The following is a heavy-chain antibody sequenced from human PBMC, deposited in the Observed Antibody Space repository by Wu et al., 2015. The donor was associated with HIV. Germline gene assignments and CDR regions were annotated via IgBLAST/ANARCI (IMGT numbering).Heavy chain of an antibody. V-gene: IGHV1-18*01. J-gene: IGHJ5*02. CDR1: GDTLRGYS. D-gene: IGHD6-13*01. CDR3: AREPEPRFYSSNWYNWFDP. CDR2: ISTYNVNT. Sequence: QVQLVQSGSSVKKPGSSVRVSCRASGDTLRGYSVTWVRQAPGQGLEWMGWISTYNVNTNYAQNLQGRVTMTTDTSTSIAYMELRSLRFDDTAVYYCAREPEPRFYSSNWYNWFDPGAREPWSPSPQ.